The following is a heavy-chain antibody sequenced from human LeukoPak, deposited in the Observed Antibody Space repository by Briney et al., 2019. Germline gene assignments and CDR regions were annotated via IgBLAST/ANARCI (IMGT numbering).Heavy chain of an antibody. CDR3: ARESIAAAGIVAFDI. J-gene: IGHJ3*02. Sequence: AASVKVSCKASGYTFTGYYMHWVRQAPGQGLEWMGWINPNSGGTNYAQKFQGWVTMTRDTSISTAYMELSSLRSEDTAVYYCARESIAAAGIVAFDIWGQGTMVTVSS. CDR1: GYTFTGYY. CDR2: INPNSGGT. D-gene: IGHD6-13*01. V-gene: IGHV1-2*04.